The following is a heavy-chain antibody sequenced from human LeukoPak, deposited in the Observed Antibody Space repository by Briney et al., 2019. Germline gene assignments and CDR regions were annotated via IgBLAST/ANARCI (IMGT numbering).Heavy chain of an antibody. J-gene: IGHJ4*02. Sequence: GGSLRLSCAASGFTFSSYGMHWVRQAPGKGLEWVAFIRYDGSNKYYADSLKGRFTISRDNSKNTLYLQMNSLRAEDTAVYYCAKDLTTVTTSDFDYWGQGTLVTVSS. CDR1: GFTFSSYG. CDR3: AKDLTTVTTSDFDY. CDR2: IRYDGSNK. D-gene: IGHD4-11*01. V-gene: IGHV3-30*02.